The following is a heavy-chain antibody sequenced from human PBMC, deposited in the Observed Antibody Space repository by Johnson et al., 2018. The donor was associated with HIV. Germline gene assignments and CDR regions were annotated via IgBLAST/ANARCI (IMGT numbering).Heavy chain of an antibody. CDR3: GGVGRTGSAFDM. V-gene: IGHV3-33*01. D-gene: IGHD2-15*01. Sequence: QEQLVESGGGVVQPGRSLRLSCTASGFTFSSYGIHWVRQAPGKGLEWVALIWYDGSNKYYADSVKGRFTISRDNSKNTLYLQMNTLRAEDTAVYYCGGVGRTGSAFDMWGLGTMVTVSS. J-gene: IGHJ3*02. CDR2: IWYDGSNK. CDR1: GFTFSSYG.